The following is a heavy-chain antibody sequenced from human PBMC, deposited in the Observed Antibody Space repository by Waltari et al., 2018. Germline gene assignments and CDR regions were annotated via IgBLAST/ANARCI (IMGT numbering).Heavy chain of an antibody. V-gene: IGHV3-72*01. J-gene: IGHJ4*02. CDR2: TRNKANSYTT. CDR1: GFTFSDHY. Sequence: EVQLVESGGGLVQPGGSLRLSCAASGFTFSDHYMDWVRQAPGKGLEWVGRTRNKANSYTTEYAASVKGRVTISRDDSKNSLYLPINRLKTEDTAVYYCARDRRGYFDYWGPGTLVTGSS. CDR3: ARDRRGYFDY. D-gene: IGHD4-17*01.